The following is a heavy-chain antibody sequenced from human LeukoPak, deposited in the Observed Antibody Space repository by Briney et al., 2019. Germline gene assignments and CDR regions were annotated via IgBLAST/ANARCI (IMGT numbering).Heavy chain of an antibody. Sequence: GGSLRLSCAASGFTFSSYGMHWVRQAPGKGLEGVAVIWYDGSNKYYADSVKGRFTISRDNSKNTLYLQMNSLRAEDTAVYYCARDTYRRESSGWYRLDYWGQGTLVTVSS. D-gene: IGHD6-19*01. J-gene: IGHJ4*02. CDR2: IWYDGSNK. CDR1: GFTFSSYG. V-gene: IGHV3-33*01. CDR3: ARDTYRRESSGWYRLDY.